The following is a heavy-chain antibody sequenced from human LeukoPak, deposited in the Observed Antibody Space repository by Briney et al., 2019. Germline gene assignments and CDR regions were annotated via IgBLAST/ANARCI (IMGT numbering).Heavy chain of an antibody. CDR1: GFTFSNYA. D-gene: IGHD3-22*01. CDR2: LSYDGSNK. CDR3: SRRDYYYDRYVYPHYNYYMDV. Sequence: PGGSLRLSCAASGFTFSNYAMHWVRQAPGKGLEWVAVLSYDGSNKYYADSVKGRFTISRDNSKNTLYLQMTSLRAEDTAVYYCSRRDYYYDRYVYPHYNYYMDVWGKGTTVTVSS. J-gene: IGHJ6*03. V-gene: IGHV3-30*04.